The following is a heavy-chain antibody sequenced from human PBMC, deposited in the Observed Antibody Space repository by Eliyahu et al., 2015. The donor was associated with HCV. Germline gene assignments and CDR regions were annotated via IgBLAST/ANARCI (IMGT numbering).Heavy chain of an antibody. CDR1: GFSFXTYN. J-gene: IGHJ5*02. Sequence: EVQPVESGGGLVQPGGSLRLSCAASGFSFXTYNMNWVRQAPGKGLEWISYITSTSGTIYYADSVRGRFTVSRDNAKNSLYLQMKSLRADDTAVYYCARDEGAHDFWSGYKFDPWGQGTLVSVSS. CDR2: ITSTSGTI. D-gene: IGHD3-3*01. V-gene: IGHV3-48*01. CDR3: ARDEGAHDFWSGYKFDP.